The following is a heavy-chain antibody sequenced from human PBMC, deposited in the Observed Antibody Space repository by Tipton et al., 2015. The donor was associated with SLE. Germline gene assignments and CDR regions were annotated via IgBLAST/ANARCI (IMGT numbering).Heavy chain of an antibody. V-gene: IGHV4-38-2*02. CDR1: GYSISSGYY. CDR2: IYHSGST. J-gene: IGHJ4*02. CDR3: ARDYNPEAYFDY. Sequence: TLSLTCTVSGYSISSGYYWGWIRQPPGKGLEWIGSIYHSGSTYYNPSLKSRVTISVDTSKNQFSLKLSSVTAADTAVYYCARDYNPEAYFDYWGQGTLVTVSS. D-gene: IGHD1-14*01.